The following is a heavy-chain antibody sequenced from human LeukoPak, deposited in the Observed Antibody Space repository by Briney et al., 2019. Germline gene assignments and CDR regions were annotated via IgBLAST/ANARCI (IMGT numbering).Heavy chain of an antibody. V-gene: IGHV3-30*02. Sequence: PGGSLRLSCAASGFTFSSYGMHWVRQAPGKGLEWVAFIRYDGSNKYYADSVKGRFTISRDNSKNTLYLQMNSLRAEDTAVYYCANRVGRYSYGYAFDIWGQGTMVTVSS. D-gene: IGHD5-18*01. J-gene: IGHJ3*02. CDR2: IRYDGSNK. CDR3: ANRVGRYSYGYAFDI. CDR1: GFTFSSYG.